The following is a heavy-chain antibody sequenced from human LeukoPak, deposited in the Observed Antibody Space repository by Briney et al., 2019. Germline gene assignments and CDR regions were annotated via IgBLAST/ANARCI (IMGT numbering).Heavy chain of an antibody. CDR3: ARFQPMRLGRGSGYYYYMDV. J-gene: IGHJ6*03. Sequence: SETLSLTCTVSGGSISGYYWSWVRQPPGKGLEWIGFIYYSGGTNYNPSLKSRVTISVDTSKNQFSLKVSSVTAADTAVYYCARFQPMRLGRGSGYYYYMDVWGKGTTVTVSS. CDR1: GGSISGYY. D-gene: IGHD2-2*01. CDR2: IYYSGGT. V-gene: IGHV4-59*01.